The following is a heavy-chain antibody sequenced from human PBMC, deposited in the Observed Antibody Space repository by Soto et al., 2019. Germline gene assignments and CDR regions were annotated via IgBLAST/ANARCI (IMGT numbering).Heavy chain of an antibody. J-gene: IGHJ6*02. CDR1: GFNFSAYS. D-gene: IGHD3-10*01. V-gene: IGHV3-21*01. Sequence: EVQLVESGGGLVKPGGSLRLSCAASGFNFSAYSMNWVRQAPGKGLEWVSSISSSSSYIYDADSMKGRFTISRDNGKNSVFLQMNSLRAEDTGMYYCTRLSYYGSSMDVWGQGTTVTVSS. CDR3: TRLSYYGSSMDV. CDR2: ISSSSSYI.